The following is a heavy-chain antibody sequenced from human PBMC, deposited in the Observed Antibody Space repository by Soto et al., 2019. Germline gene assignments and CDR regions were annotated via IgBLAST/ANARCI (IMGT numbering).Heavy chain of an antibody. CDR2: IKSKTDGGTT. Sequence: EVQLVESGGGLVKPGGSLRLSCAASGFTFSNAWMNWVRQAPGKGLEWVGRIKSKTDGGTTDYAAPVKGRFTISRDDSKNTLYLQMNSLKTEDTAVYFCTTLNSGSYYYGMDVWGQGTTVTVSS. J-gene: IGHJ6*02. V-gene: IGHV3-15*07. CDR3: TTLNSGSYYYGMDV. D-gene: IGHD1-26*01. CDR1: GFTFSNAW.